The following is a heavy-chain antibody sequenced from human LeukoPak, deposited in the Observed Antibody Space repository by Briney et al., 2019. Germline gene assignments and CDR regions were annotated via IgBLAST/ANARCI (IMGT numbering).Heavy chain of an antibody. CDR1: GFTFDDYG. J-gene: IGHJ6*03. CDR2: INWNGGST. V-gene: IGHV3-20*04. D-gene: IGHD3-22*01. Sequence: GGSLRLSCAASGFTFDDYGMSWVRQAPGKGLERVSGINWNGGSTGYADSVKGRFTISRDNAKNSLYLQMNSLRAEDTALYYCARYDSSGYRYYYYYMDVWGKGTTVTVSS. CDR3: ARYDSSGYRYYYYYMDV.